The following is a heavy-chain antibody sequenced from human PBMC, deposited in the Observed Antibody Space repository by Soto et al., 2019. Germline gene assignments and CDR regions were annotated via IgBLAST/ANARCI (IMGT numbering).Heavy chain of an antibody. Sequence: PSETLSLTCTVSGGSISSSSCYWGWIRQPPGKGLEWIGSIYYSGSTYYNPSLKSRVTISVDTSKNQFSLKLSSVTAADTAVYYCARPRVTIFGADYYYYMDVWGKGTTVTVLL. CDR3: ARPRVTIFGADYYYYMDV. D-gene: IGHD3-3*01. V-gene: IGHV4-39*01. CDR1: GGSISSSSCY. J-gene: IGHJ6*03. CDR2: IYYSGST.